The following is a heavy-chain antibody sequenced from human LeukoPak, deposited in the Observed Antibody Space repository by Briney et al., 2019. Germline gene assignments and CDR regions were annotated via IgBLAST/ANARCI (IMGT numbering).Heavy chain of an antibody. CDR1: GSTFSSYW. V-gene: IGHV3-74*01. Sequence: GGSLRLSCAASGSTFSSYWMQWVRQGPGKGLVWVSRISYDGGSTTYADSVKGRFTISRDNAKNTLYLQMNSLRTDDTAVYYCAKDWSYQGYYYYMDVWGKGTTVTISS. CDR2: ISYDGGST. CDR3: AKDWSYQGYYYYMDV. D-gene: IGHD1-26*01. J-gene: IGHJ6*03.